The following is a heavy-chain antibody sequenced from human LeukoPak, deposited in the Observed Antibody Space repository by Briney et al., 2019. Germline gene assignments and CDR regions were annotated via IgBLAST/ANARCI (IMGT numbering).Heavy chain of an antibody. CDR3: ATDRITMVRGVSDAFDI. V-gene: IGHV1-24*01. CDR1: GYTLTVLS. Sequence: ASVKVSCKVSGYTLTVLSMHWVRQAPGKGLEWMGGFDPEDGETIYAQKFQGRVTMTEDTSTDTAYMELSSLRSEDTAVYYCATDRITMVRGVSDAFDIWGQGTMVTVSS. J-gene: IGHJ3*02. CDR2: FDPEDGET. D-gene: IGHD3-10*01.